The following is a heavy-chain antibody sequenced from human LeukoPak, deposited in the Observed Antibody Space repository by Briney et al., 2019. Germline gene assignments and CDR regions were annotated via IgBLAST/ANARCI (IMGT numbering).Heavy chain of an antibody. D-gene: IGHD1-26*01. Sequence: GGSLRLSCAASGLTVSRNFMSWVRQAPGKGLEWVSVMYRDGRTYYADSAKGRFTISRDNAKNSLYLQMNSLRAEDTAVYYCARDRSTIVRSFDYWGQGTLVTVSS. CDR1: GLTVSRNF. CDR3: ARDRSTIVRSFDY. CDR2: MYRDGRT. J-gene: IGHJ4*02. V-gene: IGHV3-66*01.